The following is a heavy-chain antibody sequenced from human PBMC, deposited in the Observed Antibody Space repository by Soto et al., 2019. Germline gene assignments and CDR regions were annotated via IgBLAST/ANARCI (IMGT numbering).Heavy chain of an antibody. J-gene: IGHJ4*02. CDR3: ASARQSGSNSHFDY. CDR1: GGSIRSRSYN. V-gene: IGHV4-39*01. CDR2: LYYSGST. Sequence: QLQLQESGPGLVKPSETLSLTCTVSGGSIRSRSYNWGWIRQPPGNGLEWIGSLYYSGSTYYNPSLKRRVPISVDTSKTKFSLKLSLVTAADTAVYYCASARQSGSNSHFDYWGQGTLVTVSS. D-gene: IGHD5-12*01.